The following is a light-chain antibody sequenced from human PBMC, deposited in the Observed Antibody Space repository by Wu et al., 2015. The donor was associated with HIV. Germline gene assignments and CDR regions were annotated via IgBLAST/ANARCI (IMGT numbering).Light chain of an antibody. CDR2: GAS. J-gene: IGKJ2*01. CDR1: QSVASF. CDR3: QQRNNWSYT. Sequence: EIVLTLVPATLSLSPGERATLSCRASQSVASFLAWYQQKPGQAPRLLIFGASNRATGIPARFSGSGSGTDFTLIIASLEPEDFAVYYCQQRNNWSYTFGQGTRLEI. V-gene: IGKV3-11*01.